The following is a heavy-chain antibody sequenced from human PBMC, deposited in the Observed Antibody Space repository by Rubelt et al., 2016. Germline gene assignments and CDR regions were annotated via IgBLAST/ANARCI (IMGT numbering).Heavy chain of an antibody. CDR1: GGSISSGGYS. CDR3: ARGGYSYGYTFDY. D-gene: IGHD5-18*01. Sequence: QLQLQESGSGLVKPSQTLSLTCAVSGGSISSGGYSWSWIRQPPGKGLEWIGYLYHSGSTYYNPSLKSRVTISVDTSKNQFSLKLSSVTAADTAVYYCARGGYSYGYTFDYWGQGTLVTVSS. J-gene: IGHJ4*02. CDR2: LYHSGST. V-gene: IGHV4-30-2*01.